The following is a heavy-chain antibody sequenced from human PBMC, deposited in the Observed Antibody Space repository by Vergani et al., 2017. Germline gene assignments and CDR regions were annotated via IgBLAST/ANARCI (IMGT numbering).Heavy chain of an antibody. J-gene: IGHJ6*03. CDR1: GGAVNSGSNF. Sequence: QVQLQESGPGLVKPSQTLSLTCSVSGGAVNSGSNFWTWIRQPAGKGLEWIGRTSTDGSTNYNPSLKSGVTVSVDTSKTQISLRLTSVTAEDTAVYYCARETVVTSWDGYRFHYMDVWGKGTTVTVSS. CDR2: TSTDGST. D-gene: IGHD3-16*02. V-gene: IGHV4-61*02. CDR3: ARETVVTSWDGYRFHYMDV.